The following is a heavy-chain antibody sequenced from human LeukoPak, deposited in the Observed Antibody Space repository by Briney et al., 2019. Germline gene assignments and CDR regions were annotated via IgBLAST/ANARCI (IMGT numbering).Heavy chain of an antibody. J-gene: IGHJ6*02. CDR2: IWYDGSNK. CDR1: GFTFNNYG. CDR3: ARGEVYYYYYGMDV. Sequence: GGSLRLSSAASGFTFNNYGMHWVRQAPGKGLEWMALIWYDGSNKYYADSVKGRFTISRDNSKNTLYLQMNSLRAEDTAVYYCARGEVYYYYYGMDVWGQGTTVTVSS. D-gene: IGHD1-26*01. V-gene: IGHV3-33*01.